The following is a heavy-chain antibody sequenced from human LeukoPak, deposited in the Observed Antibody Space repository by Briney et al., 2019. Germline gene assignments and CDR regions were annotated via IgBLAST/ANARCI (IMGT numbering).Heavy chain of an antibody. CDR3: ANTGHSSGYYYRPHFDY. V-gene: IGHV3-23*01. D-gene: IGHD3-22*01. CDR1: GFTFSSYA. Sequence: PGGSLRLSCAASGFTFSSYAMSWVRQAPGKGLEWVSAISGSGGSTYYADSVKGRFTISRDNSKNTLYLQMNSLRAEDTAVYYCANTGHSSGYYYRPHFDYWGQGTLVTVSS. CDR2: ISGSGGST. J-gene: IGHJ4*02.